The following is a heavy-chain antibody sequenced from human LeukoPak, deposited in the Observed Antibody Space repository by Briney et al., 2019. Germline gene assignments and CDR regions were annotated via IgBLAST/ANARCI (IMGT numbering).Heavy chain of an antibody. Sequence: ASVKVSCKASGYTFTGYDINWVRQATGQGLEWMGWMNPNSGNTGYAQKFQGRVTMTRNTSISTAYMELSSLRSEDTAVYYCASSSSSTVLRYYYGMDVWGQGTTVTVSS. CDR1: GYTFTGYD. CDR2: MNPNSGNT. J-gene: IGHJ6*02. CDR3: ASSSSSTVLRYYYGMDV. V-gene: IGHV1-8*01. D-gene: IGHD6-6*01.